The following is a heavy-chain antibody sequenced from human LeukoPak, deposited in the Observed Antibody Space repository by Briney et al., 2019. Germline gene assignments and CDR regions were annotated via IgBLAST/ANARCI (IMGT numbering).Heavy chain of an antibody. CDR1: GFTFSDYS. V-gene: IGHV3-30-3*01. D-gene: IGHD3-16*01. CDR2: IAYDGGNK. Sequence: GGSLGLSCAAYGFTFSDYSMHWLRQAPGKGLEWVAVIAYDGGNKYYADSVQGRFSVSRDNAKNTVYLQMNSLRGDDTAVYYCARDISWGSFDYWGQGSLVIVSS. CDR3: ARDISWGSFDY. J-gene: IGHJ4*02.